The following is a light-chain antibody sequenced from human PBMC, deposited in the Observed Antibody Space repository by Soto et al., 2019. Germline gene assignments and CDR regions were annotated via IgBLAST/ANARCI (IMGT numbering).Light chain of an antibody. CDR1: QSVSSN. CDR2: GIS. Sequence: EIVMTQSPATLSVSPGERVTLSCRASQSVSSNLAWYQQKPGQAPRLLIYGISTRATGLPARFSGSGSETEFTLTISSLQSEDFAVYYCQQYNNRPPTFGGGTKVEIK. V-gene: IGKV3-15*01. CDR3: QQYNNRPPT. J-gene: IGKJ4*02.